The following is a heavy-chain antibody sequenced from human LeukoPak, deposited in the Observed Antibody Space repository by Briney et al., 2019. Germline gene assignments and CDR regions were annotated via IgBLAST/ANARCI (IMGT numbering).Heavy chain of an antibody. Sequence: SETLSLTCTVSGDSLNNRYWDWIRQPPGKGLEWIGEIHAAEGTNYNPSPRSRVTVSLDTSKNQFSLKMSSVTAADTAVYYCTSGTDSRKLGYWGQGTLVTVSS. J-gene: IGHJ4*02. CDR2: IHAAEGT. CDR1: GDSLNNRY. V-gene: IGHV4-34*01. D-gene: IGHD3-22*01. CDR3: TSGTDSRKLGY.